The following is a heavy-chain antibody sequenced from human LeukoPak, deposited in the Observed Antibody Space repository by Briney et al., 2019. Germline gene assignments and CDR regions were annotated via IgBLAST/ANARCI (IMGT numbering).Heavy chain of an antibody. V-gene: IGHV4-4*02. Sequence: SETLSLTCTVSGGSISSSNWWSWVRQPPGKGLEWIGEIYHSGSTNYNPSLKSRVTISVDKSKNQFSLKLSSVTAADTAVYYCARDRGTWNDDGFDYWGQGTLVTVSS. CDR1: GGSISSSNW. J-gene: IGHJ4*02. CDR2: IYHSGST. CDR3: ARDRGTWNDDGFDY. D-gene: IGHD1-1*01.